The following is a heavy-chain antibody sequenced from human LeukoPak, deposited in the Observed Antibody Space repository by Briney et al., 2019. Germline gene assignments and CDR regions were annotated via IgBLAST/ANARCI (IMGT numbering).Heavy chain of an antibody. CDR3: ATDPSLGVWFDP. D-gene: IGHD3-10*01. V-gene: IGHV3-23*01. Sequence: GGSLRLSCAASGFTFSSFAMTWVRQAPGKGLEWVSTVSGSAGRTDYADSVKGRFTISRDNSKNTLYLQMNSLRAEDTAVYYCATDPSLGVWFDPWGQGTLITVSS. CDR2: VSGSAGRT. CDR1: GFTFSSFA. J-gene: IGHJ5*02.